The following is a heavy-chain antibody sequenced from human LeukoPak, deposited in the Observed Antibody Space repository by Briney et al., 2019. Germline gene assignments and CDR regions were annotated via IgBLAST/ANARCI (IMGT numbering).Heavy chain of an antibody. CDR3: ARSANPGVHDFDP. CDR2: ISSSSKI. V-gene: IGHV3-48*02. CDR1: GFAFSSYA. J-gene: IGHJ5*02. Sequence: GGSLRLSCTASGFAFSSYAMAWVRQAPGKGLEWLSYISSSSKINYADSVKGRFAISRDNAKNSLYLQMISLRDEDTAVYYCARSANPGVHDFDPWGQGTLVTVSS. D-gene: IGHD6-6*01.